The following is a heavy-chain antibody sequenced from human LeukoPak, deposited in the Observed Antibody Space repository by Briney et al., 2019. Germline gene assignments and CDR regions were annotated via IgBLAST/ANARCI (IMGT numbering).Heavy chain of an antibody. D-gene: IGHD3-10*01. Sequence: GGSLRLSCAAPGFTFNKYWMTSVRQAPGKGLEWVANVNQDGTEKYYVDSVKGRFNISRDNAKNSLYLHMNSLRAEDTAVYYCARSKAGGYWGQGTLVIVST. J-gene: IGHJ4*02. V-gene: IGHV3-7*01. CDR1: GFTFNKYW. CDR2: VNQDGTEK. CDR3: ARSKAGGY.